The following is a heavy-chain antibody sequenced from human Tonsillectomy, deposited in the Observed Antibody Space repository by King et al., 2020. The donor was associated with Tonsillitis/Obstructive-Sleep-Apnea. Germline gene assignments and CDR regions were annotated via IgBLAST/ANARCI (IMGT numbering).Heavy chain of an antibody. D-gene: IGHD5-12*01. Sequence: QLVQSGAEVKKPGSSVKLSCKASGGTFSSYDISWVRQAPGQGLEWMGGIIPIFGTANYAQKFQGRVTITADESTSTAYMELSSLRSEDTAVYYCARSVPTIDYYYSPYMDVWGKGTTVAVSS. CDR1: GGTFSSYD. V-gene: IGHV1-69*01. CDR3: ARSVPTIDYYYSPYMDV. CDR2: IIPIFGTA. J-gene: IGHJ6*03.